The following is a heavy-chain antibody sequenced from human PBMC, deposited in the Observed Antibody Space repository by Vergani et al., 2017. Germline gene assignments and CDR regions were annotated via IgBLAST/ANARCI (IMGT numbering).Heavy chain of an antibody. J-gene: IGHJ6*02. CDR1: GGSISSGGYS. CDR3: ASRGLDMVRGVILGYYGMDV. V-gene: IGHV4-30-2*01. Sequence: QLQLQESGSGLVKPSQTLSLTCAVSGGSISSGGYSWSWIRQPPGKGLEWIGYIYHSGSTYYNPSLKSRVTISVDRSKNQFSLKLSSVTAADTAVYYCASRGLDMVRGVILGYYGMDVWGQGTTVTVSS. D-gene: IGHD3-10*01. CDR2: IYHSGST.